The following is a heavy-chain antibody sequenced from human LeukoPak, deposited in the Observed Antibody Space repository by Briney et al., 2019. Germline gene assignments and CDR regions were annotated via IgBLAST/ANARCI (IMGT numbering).Heavy chain of an antibody. CDR3: ARETYSSGWYALYGMDV. D-gene: IGHD6-19*01. J-gene: IGHJ6*02. V-gene: IGHV4-59*01. Sequence: SETLSLTCTVSGGSISSYYWSWIRQPPGKGLEWIGYIYYSGSTNYNPSLKSRVTISVDTSKNQFSLKLSSVTAADTAVYYCARETYSSGWYALYGMDVWGQGTTVTVSS. CDR2: IYYSGST. CDR1: GGSISSYY.